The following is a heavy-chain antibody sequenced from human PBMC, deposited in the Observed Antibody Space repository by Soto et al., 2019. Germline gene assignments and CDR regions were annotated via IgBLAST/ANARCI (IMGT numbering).Heavy chain of an antibody. CDR2: MNSDGSST. V-gene: IGHV3-74*01. J-gene: IGHJ4*02. CDR3: ATAEVDY. Sequence: PGGSLRLSCAASGFTFGNSWMHWVRQAPGEGLEWVSRMNSDGSSTNYADSVKGRFTVSRDNAKNTLYPQMNSLRAEDTAVYYCATAEVDYWGPGTLVTVSS. CDR1: GFTFGNSW.